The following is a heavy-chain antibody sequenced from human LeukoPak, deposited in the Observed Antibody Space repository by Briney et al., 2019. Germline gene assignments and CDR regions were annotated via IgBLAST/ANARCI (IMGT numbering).Heavy chain of an antibody. J-gene: IGHJ4*02. CDR2: IYHSGTT. D-gene: IGHD1-1*01. Sequence: SETLSLTCAVSGYSISSGYYWGWIRQPPGKGLEWIGSIYHSGTTHYNPSLKSRVTISVDTSKNQFSLKVDSVTAADAAVYFCARGTGTTNFDYWGQGTLVTVSS. CDR1: GYSISSGYY. CDR3: ARGTGTTNFDY. V-gene: IGHV4-38-2*01.